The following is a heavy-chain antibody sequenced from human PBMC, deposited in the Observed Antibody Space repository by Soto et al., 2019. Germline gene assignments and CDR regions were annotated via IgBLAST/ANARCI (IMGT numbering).Heavy chain of an antibody. J-gene: IGHJ6*02. V-gene: IGHV4-59*01. Sequence: TADTLSLTCTVSGGSISRYYWSWILQPPGKGLEWIGYIYYSGSTNYNPSLKSRVTISVDTSKNQFSLRLSSVTAADTAVYYCARDIMGTNYYYYGMDVWGQGTTVTVS. CDR2: IYYSGST. CDR1: GGSISRYY. CDR3: ARDIMGTNYYYYGMDV. D-gene: IGHD2-8*01.